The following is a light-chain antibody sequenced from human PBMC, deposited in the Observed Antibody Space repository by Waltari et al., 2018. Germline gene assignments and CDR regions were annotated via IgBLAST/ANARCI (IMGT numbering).Light chain of an antibody. Sequence: EIVLTQSPDSQSVTPKVKVTITSRASQSIGRSLHWYQRKPGQAPNLLIYHASRSVTGVPARFSGSGSGTDFSLTISSLEAEDSATYFCQQSRKLPVTFGQGTRLEI. CDR2: HAS. V-gene: IGKV6-21*01. J-gene: IGKJ5*01. CDR3: QQSRKLPVT. CDR1: QSIGRS.